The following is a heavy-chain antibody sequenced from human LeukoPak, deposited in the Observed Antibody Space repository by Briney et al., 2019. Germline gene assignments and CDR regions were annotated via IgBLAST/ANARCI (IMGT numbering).Heavy chain of an antibody. D-gene: IGHD4-17*01. CDR1: GYSFTNYW. Sequence: TGESLKISCKGSGYSFTNYWIGWVRQMPGKGLEWMGIIYPGDSDTRYSPSFQGQVTTSADKSITTAYLQWSSLKASDTAMYYCARATVTTIALVDYWGQGTLVTVSS. V-gene: IGHV5-51*01. CDR3: ARATVTTIALVDY. CDR2: IYPGDSDT. J-gene: IGHJ4*02.